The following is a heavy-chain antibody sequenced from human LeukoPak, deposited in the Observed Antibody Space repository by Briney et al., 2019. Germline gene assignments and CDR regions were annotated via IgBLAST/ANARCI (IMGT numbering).Heavy chain of an antibody. CDR3: ARHPKPRDAFDI. V-gene: IGHV4-39*01. J-gene: IGHJ3*02. CDR1: GGSISSSSYY. CDR2: IYYSGST. Sequence: SETLSLTCTVSGGSISSSSYYWGWIRQPPGKGLEWIGSIYYSGSTYYNPSLKSRVTISVDTSKNQFSLKLSSVTAADTAVYYCARHPKPRDAFDIWGQGTMVTVSS.